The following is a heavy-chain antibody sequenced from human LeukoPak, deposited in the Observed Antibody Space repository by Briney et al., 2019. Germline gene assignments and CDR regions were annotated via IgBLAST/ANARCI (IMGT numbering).Heavy chain of an antibody. CDR3: ARALSNYVSYFDY. CDR2: IIPILGTA. J-gene: IGHJ4*02. V-gene: IGHV1-69*05. Sequence: SVKVSCKASGGTFSSYAISWVRQAPGQGLEWMGGIIPILGTANYAQKFQGRVTITTDESTSTAYMELSSLRSEDTAVYYCARALSNYVSYFDYWGQGTLVTVSS. D-gene: IGHD4-11*01. CDR1: GGTFSSYA.